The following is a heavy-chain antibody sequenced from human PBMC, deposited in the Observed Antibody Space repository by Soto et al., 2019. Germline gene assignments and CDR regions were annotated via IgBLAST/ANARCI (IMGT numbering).Heavy chain of an antibody. CDR2: IYYSGST. V-gene: IGHV4-30-4*01. D-gene: IGHD6-6*01. CDR1: GGSISSGDYY. Sequence: PSETLSLTCTVSGGSISSGDYYWSWIRQPPGKGLEWIGYIYYSGSTYYNPSLKSRVNISVDTSKNQFSLKLSSVTAADTAVYYCARSLLSSIAARLNAFDIWGQGTMVT. CDR3: ARSLLSSIAARLNAFDI. J-gene: IGHJ3*02.